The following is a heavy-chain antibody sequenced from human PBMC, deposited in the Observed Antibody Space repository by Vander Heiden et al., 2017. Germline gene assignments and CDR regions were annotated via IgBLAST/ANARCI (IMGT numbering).Heavy chain of an antibody. CDR3: AIYDFWSGYPDY. D-gene: IGHD3-3*01. CDR1: GGSISSYY. CDR2: IYYSGST. V-gene: IGHV4-59*01. Sequence: QVQLQESGPGLVKPSETLSLTCTVPGGSISSYYWSWIRQPPGKGLEWIGYIYYSGSTNYNPSIKSRVTISVDTSKNQFSLKLSSVTAADTAVYYCAIYDFWSGYPDYWGQGTLVTVSS. J-gene: IGHJ4*02.